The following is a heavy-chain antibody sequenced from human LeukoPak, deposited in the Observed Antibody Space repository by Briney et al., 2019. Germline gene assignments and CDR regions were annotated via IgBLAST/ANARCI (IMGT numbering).Heavy chain of an antibody. J-gene: IGHJ6*02. CDR1: GYSFISYD. V-gene: IGHV1-8*01. Sequence: ASVKVSCKASGYSFISYDINWVRQATGQGLEWMGWMNPNSGNTGYAQKFQGRVTMTRNTSISTAYMELSSLRSEDTAVYYCARGRVYDILTGYYIYYYGMDVWSQGTTVTVSS. CDR3: ARGRVYDILTGYYIYYYGMDV. CDR2: MNPNSGNT. D-gene: IGHD3-9*01.